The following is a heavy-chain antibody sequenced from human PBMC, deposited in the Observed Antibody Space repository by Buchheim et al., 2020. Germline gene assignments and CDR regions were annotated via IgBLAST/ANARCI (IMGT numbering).Heavy chain of an antibody. CDR2: ISSSGSTI. Sequence: EVQLVESGGGLVQPGGSLRLSCAASGFTFSSYEMNWVRQAPGKGLEWVSYISSSGSTIYYADSVKGRFTISRDNAKNSLYLQMNSLRAEDTAVYYCARPYSSSWRSYWYFDLWGRGTL. J-gene: IGHJ2*01. V-gene: IGHV3-48*03. CDR1: GFTFSSYE. D-gene: IGHD6-13*01. CDR3: ARPYSSSWRSYWYFDL.